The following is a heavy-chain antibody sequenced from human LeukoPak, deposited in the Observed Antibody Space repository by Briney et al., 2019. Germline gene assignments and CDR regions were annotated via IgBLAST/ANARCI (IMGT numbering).Heavy chain of an antibody. CDR2: ISGSGGST. CDR1: GFSFSTFD. J-gene: IGHJ2*01. V-gene: IGHV3-23*01. CDR3: AKMQGYFDL. Sequence: PGGSLRLSCAASGFSFSTFDMNWVRQAPGKGLEWVSAISGSGGSTYYADSVKGRFTISRDNSKNTLYLQMNSLSAEDTAVYYCAKMQGYFDLWGRGTLVTVSS.